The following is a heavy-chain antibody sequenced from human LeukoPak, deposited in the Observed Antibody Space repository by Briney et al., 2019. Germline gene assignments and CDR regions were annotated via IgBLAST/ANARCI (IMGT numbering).Heavy chain of an antibody. Sequence: SVKVSCKASGGTFSSYAISWVRQAPGQGLEWMGGIIPIFGTANYAQRFQGRVTITADESTSTAYMELSSLRSEDTAVYYCARVYPHNWNDAGDYFDYWGQGTLVTVSS. CDR3: ARVYPHNWNDAGDYFDY. D-gene: IGHD1-1*01. CDR1: GGTFSSYA. J-gene: IGHJ4*02. V-gene: IGHV1-69*13. CDR2: IIPIFGTA.